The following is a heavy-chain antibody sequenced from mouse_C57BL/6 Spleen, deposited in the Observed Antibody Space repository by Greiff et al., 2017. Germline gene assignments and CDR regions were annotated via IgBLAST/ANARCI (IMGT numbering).Heavy chain of an antibody. Sequence: VQGVESGPGLVQPSQSLSITCTVSGFSLTSYGVHWVRQSPGKGLEWLGVIWSGGSTDYNAAFISRLSISKDNPKSQVFFKMNSLQADDTAIYYWARTGNYYGSSSAWFAYWGQGTLVTVAA. V-gene: IGHV2-2*01. CDR3: ARTGNYYGSSSAWFAY. D-gene: IGHD1-1*01. J-gene: IGHJ3*01. CDR1: GFSLTSYG. CDR2: IWSGGST.